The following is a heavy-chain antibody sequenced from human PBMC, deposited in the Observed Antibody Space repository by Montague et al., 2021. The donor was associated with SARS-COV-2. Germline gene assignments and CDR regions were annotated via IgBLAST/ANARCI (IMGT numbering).Heavy chain of an antibody. CDR1: GGSISSSNW. Sequence: SETLSLTCAVSGGSISSSNWWSWVRQPPGKGLEWIGEIYHSGSTNYNPSLKSRVTISVDKSKNQFSLRLSSVTAADTAVYYCARDSSGWSRFDYWGQGTLVTVSS. CDR2: IYHSGST. J-gene: IGHJ4*02. CDR3: ARDSSGWSRFDY. D-gene: IGHD6-19*01. V-gene: IGHV4-4*02.